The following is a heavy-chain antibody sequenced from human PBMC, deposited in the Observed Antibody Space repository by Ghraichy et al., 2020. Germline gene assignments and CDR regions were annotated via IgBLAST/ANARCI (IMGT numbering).Heavy chain of an antibody. CDR3: AREGDAWFGETKYYYGMDV. CDR2: INSDGSST. J-gene: IGHJ6*02. CDR1: GFTFSSYW. V-gene: IGHV3-74*01. D-gene: IGHD3-10*01. Sequence: GGSLRLSCAASGFTFSSYWMHWVRQAPGKGLVWVSRINSDGSSTSYADSVKGRFTISRDNAKNTLYLQMNSLRAEDTAVYYCAREGDAWFGETKYYYGMDVWGQGTTVTVSS.